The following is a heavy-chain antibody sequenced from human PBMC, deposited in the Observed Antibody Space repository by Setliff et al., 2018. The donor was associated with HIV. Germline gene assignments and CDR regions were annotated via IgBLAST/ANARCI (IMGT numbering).Heavy chain of an antibody. D-gene: IGHD3-22*01. J-gene: IGHJ4*02. CDR1: GFRFRSYW. CDR3: TTYSSVYYHSDC. Sequence: GGSLRLSCAASGFRFRSYWMSWVRQAPGKGLEWVGRIKSKSDGGAVHYAAPVKGRFTISRDDSQDTLYLEMNSLTNEDTAMYYCTTYSSVYYHSDCWGQGTLVTVSS. V-gene: IGHV3-15*06. CDR2: IKSKSDGGAV.